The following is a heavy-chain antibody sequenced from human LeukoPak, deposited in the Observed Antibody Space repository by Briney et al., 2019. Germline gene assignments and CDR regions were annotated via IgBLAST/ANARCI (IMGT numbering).Heavy chain of an antibody. D-gene: IGHD3-3*01. Sequence: SETLSLTCTVSGGSISSGGYYWSWVRQHPGKGLEWIGYIYYSGSTDYHPSLKSRITISGDTSKNQFSLKLSSVTAADTAVYYCAGVSGTFDYWGQGTLVTVSS. CDR2: IYYSGST. CDR1: GGSISSGGYY. CDR3: AGVSGTFDY. J-gene: IGHJ4*02. V-gene: IGHV4-31*03.